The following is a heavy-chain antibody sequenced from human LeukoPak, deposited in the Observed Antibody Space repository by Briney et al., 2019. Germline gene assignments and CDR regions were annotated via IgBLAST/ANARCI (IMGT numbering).Heavy chain of an antibody. V-gene: IGHV3-30-3*01. J-gene: IGHJ6*02. CDR1: GFTFSSYA. Sequence: GGSLRLSCAASGFTFSSYAMHWVRQAPGKGLEWVAVISYDGSNRYYADSVKDRFTISRDNSKNTLYLQMNSLRAEDTAVYYCARDLRILWFGEFTYYYYGMDVWGQGTTVTVSS. CDR2: ISYDGSNR. CDR3: ARDLRILWFGEFTYYYYGMDV. D-gene: IGHD3-10*01.